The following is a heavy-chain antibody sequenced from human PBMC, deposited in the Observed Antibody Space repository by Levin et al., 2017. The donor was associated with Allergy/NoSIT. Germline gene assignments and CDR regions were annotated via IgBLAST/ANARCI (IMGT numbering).Heavy chain of an antibody. J-gene: IGHJ1*01. Sequence: ASVKVSCKDSGDSFTSYHLHWLRQAPGQGLEWLGQINPNSGDTNSAQKFRGRVTMTRDTSIGTAYMELNRLTSDDTAVYFCATEGLVCSDGICFSTPEYFQHWGQGTLVTVSS. D-gene: IGHD2-8*01. CDR2: INPNSGDT. CDR1: GDSFTSYH. CDR3: ATEGLVCSDGICFSTPEYFQH. V-gene: IGHV1-2*06.